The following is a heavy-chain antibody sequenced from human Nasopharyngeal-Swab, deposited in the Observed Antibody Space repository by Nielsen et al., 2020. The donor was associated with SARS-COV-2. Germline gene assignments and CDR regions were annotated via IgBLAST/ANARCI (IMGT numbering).Heavy chain of an antibody. CDR3: ARDGVLYYYGMDV. Sequence: GGSLRLSCAASGFTFSSYWMSWVRQAPGKGLEWVAVISYDGSNKYYADSVKGRFTISRDNSKNTLYLQMNSLRAEDTAVYYCARDGVLYYYGMDVWDQGTTVTVSS. D-gene: IGHD6-13*01. V-gene: IGHV3-30*03. CDR2: ISYDGSNK. CDR1: GFTFSSYW. J-gene: IGHJ6*02.